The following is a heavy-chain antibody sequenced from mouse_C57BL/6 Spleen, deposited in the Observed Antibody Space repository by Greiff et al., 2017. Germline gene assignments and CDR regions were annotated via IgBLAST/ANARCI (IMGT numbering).Heavy chain of an antibody. J-gene: IGHJ3*01. Sequence: EVQLQQSGPELVKPGASVKISCKASGYTFTDYYMNCVKQSHGKSLEWIGDINPNNGGTSYNQKFKGKATLTVDKSSSTAYMELRSLTSEDSAVYYWARQDLYYGNDGFAYWGQGTLVTVSA. CDR1: GYTFTDYY. CDR2: INPNNGGT. D-gene: IGHD2-2*01. CDR3: ARQDLYYGNDGFAY. V-gene: IGHV1-26*01.